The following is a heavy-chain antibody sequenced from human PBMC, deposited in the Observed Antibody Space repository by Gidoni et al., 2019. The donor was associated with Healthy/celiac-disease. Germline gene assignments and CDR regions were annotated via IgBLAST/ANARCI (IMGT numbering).Heavy chain of an antibody. CDR1: GGSFSGYY. CDR2: INHSGST. J-gene: IGHJ6*02. Sequence: QVQLQQWGAGLLKPSETLSLTCAVYGGSFSGYYLSWIRQPPGKGLEWIGEINHSGSTNYNPSLKSRVTISVDTSKNQFSLKLSSVTAADTAVYYCARVRIAAAGSYYYYYYGMDVWGQGTTVTVSS. V-gene: IGHV4-34*01. D-gene: IGHD6-13*01. CDR3: ARVRIAAAGSYYYYYYGMDV.